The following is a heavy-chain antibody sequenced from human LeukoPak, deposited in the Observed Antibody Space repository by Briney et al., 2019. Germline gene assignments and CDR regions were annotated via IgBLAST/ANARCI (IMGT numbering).Heavy chain of an antibody. D-gene: IGHD3-10*01. CDR2: IYTGGST. CDR1: GFTFSSYW. Sequence: PGGSLRLSCAASGFTFSSYWMSWVRQAPGKGLEWVSVIYTGGSTYYADSVNGRFTISRDNSKNTLYLQMNSLRADDTAVYYCARGGYSGSGNYFDYWGQGTLVTVSS. J-gene: IGHJ4*02. CDR3: ARGGYSGSGNYFDY. V-gene: IGHV3-66*01.